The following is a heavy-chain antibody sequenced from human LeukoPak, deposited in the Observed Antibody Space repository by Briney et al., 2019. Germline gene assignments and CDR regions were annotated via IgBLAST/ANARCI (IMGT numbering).Heavy chain of an antibody. CDR1: GGSFSSSDYY. Sequence: SETLSLTCTVSGGSFSSSDYYWGWIRQPPGKGLEWIGSIYYGGSTYYNPSLKSRVTISVDASKNQFSLKLTSVTAADTAVYYCARLYDYSNEYWGQGTLVTVSS. CDR2: IYYGGST. CDR3: ARLYDYSNEY. J-gene: IGHJ4*02. D-gene: IGHD6-13*01. V-gene: IGHV4-39*01.